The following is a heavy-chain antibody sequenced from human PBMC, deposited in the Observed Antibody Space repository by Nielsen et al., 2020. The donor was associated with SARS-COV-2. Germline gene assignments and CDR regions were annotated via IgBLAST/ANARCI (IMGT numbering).Heavy chain of an antibody. D-gene: IGHD3-10*01. CDR1: GGSFSGYY. CDR2: INHSGST. J-gene: IGHJ6*02. V-gene: IGHV4-34*01. CDR3: ARVRAHPYDYYGSGGGKAGMDV. Sequence: SETLSLTCAVYGGSFSGYYWSWIRQPPGKGLEWIGEINHSGSTNYNPSLKSRVTISVDTSKNQFSLKLSSVTAADTAVYYCARVRAHPYDYYGSGGGKAGMDVWGQGTTVTVSS.